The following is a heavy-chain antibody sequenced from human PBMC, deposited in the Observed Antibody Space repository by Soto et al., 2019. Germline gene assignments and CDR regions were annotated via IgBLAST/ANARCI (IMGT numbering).Heavy chain of an antibody. CDR1: GGTFNNYA. CDR3: ASFDGTLVRGGRSSTYEMDV. CDR2: IIPTFGTG. V-gene: IGHV1-69*01. D-gene: IGHD3-10*01. Sequence: QVLLVQSGPEVKKPGSSVKVSCKASGGTFNNYAINWVRQAPGKGLEWMGGIIPTFGTGNHAQKFQGRVTITADESTTTAYMELNSLRSADTAIYYCASFDGTLVRGGRSSTYEMDVWGQGTTVIVSS. J-gene: IGHJ6*02.